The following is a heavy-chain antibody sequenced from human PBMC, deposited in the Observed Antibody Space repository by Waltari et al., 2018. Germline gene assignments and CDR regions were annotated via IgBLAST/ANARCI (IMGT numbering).Heavy chain of an antibody. CDR2: IKHSGST. D-gene: IGHD5-18*01. Sequence: QVQLQQWGAGLLKPSETLSLTCAVYGGSFSGYYWSWIRQPPGKGLEWLGEIKHSGSTNYNPSLKSRVTISVDTSKNQFSLKLSSVTAADTAVYYCARGKARRGYSYGTDYYYYYGMDVWGQGTTVTVSS. V-gene: IGHV4-34*01. J-gene: IGHJ6*02. CDR1: GGSFSGYY. CDR3: ARGKARRGYSYGTDYYYYYGMDV.